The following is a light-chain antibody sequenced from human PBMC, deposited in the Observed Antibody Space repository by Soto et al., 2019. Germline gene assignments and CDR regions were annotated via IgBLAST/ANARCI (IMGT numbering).Light chain of an antibody. CDR1: QSVGSY. J-gene: IGKJ5*01. V-gene: IGKV3-11*01. Sequence: EIVLTQSPATLSLSPGERATLSCRASQSVGSYLAWYQQKPGLAPRLLIYDASNRATGVPARFSGSGSGTDFTLTISSLEPEDFAVYFCQQRSNRPITFGRGTRLEIK. CDR3: QQRSNRPIT. CDR2: DAS.